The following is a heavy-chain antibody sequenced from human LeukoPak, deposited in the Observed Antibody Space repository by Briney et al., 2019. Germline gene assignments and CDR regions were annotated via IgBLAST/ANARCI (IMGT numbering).Heavy chain of an antibody. J-gene: IGHJ3*02. CDR2: ISTSGDNT. V-gene: IGHV3-23*01. CDR3: ATPAYYDRYLVRNGAFDI. CDR1: GFTFNNYA. D-gene: IGHD3-22*01. Sequence: GGSLRLSCAASGFTFNNYAMSWVRQAPGKGLEWVSAISTSGDNTNHADSVKGRFTISRDNSKNTLFLQMNSLRVEDTAVYYCATPAYYDRYLVRNGAFDIWGQGTMVTVSS.